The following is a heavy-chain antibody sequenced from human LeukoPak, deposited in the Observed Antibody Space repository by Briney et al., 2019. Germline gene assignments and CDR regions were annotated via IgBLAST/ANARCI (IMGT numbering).Heavy chain of an antibody. CDR1: GFTFSSYS. V-gene: IGHV3-21*01. D-gene: IGHD6-6*01. CDR3: SRGGSSSGDGLDY. Sequence: PGGSLRLSCAASGFTFSSYSMNWVRQAPGKGLEWVSSIGSSSGNIYYTDSVKGRFTISRDNAKNSLYLQMNSLRAEDTAVYYCSRGGSSSGDGLDYWGQGTLVTVSS. CDR2: IGSSSGNI. J-gene: IGHJ4*02.